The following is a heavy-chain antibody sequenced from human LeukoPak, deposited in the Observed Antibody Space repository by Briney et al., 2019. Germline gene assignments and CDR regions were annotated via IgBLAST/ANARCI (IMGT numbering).Heavy chain of an antibody. J-gene: IGHJ5*02. V-gene: IGHV4-59*01. D-gene: IGHD4-17*01. CDR1: GGSISSYY. CDR3: AKGGVYGDYVGDWFDP. CDR2: IYYSRST. Sequence: PSETLSLTCTVSGGSISSYYWSWIRQPPGKGLEWIGYIYYSRSTNYNPSLKSRVTISVDTSKNQFSLKLSSVTAADTAVYYCAKGGVYGDYVGDWFDPWGQGTLVTASS.